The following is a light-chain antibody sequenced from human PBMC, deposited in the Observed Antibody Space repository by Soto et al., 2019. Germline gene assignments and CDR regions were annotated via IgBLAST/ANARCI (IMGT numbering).Light chain of an antibody. V-gene: IGLV2-8*01. CDR2: EVS. J-gene: IGLJ2*01. CDR1: SSDVGGYNY. CDR3: SSYAGSNNRVL. Sequence: QSALTQPPSASGSPGQSVTISCTGTSSDVGGYNYVSWYQQHPGKAPKLMIYEVSKWPSGVPDRFSGSKSGNTASLTVSGLQAEDEADYYCSSYAGSNNRVLFGGGTKVTVL.